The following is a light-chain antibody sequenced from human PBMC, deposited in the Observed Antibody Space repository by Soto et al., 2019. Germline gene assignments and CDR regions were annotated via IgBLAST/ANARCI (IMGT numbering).Light chain of an antibody. CDR3: AAWDNSLSGVV. Sequence: QSVLTQPPSVSGAPGQGVTISCTGSSSNIGAPYDVHWYQHLPGTAPKLLIYGGNNRPSGVPDRFSGSKSGTSASLVISGLRSEDEADYFCAAWDNSLSGVVFGGGTKLTVL. CDR1: SSNIGAPYD. J-gene: IGLJ2*01. V-gene: IGLV1-40*01. CDR2: GGN.